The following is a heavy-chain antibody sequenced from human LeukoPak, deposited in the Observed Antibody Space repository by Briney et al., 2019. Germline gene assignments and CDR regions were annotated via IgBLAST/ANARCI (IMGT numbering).Heavy chain of an antibody. V-gene: IGHV3-48*03. CDR2: ISSSGSTI. J-gene: IGHJ4*02. CDR3: ASLYYYYDSSGYPGN. Sequence: GGSLRLSCEDSGFTFRSYEMNWVRQAPGKGLEWVSYISSSGSTIYYADSVKGRFTISRDNAKNSLYLQMNSLRAEDTAVYYCASLYYYYDSSGYPGNWGQGTLVTVSS. CDR1: GFTFRSYE. D-gene: IGHD3-22*01.